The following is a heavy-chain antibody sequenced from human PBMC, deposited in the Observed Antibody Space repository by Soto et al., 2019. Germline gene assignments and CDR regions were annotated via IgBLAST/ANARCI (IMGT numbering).Heavy chain of an antibody. CDR1: GFTFSSYG. CDR3: AKDPRDIGDYYYYYMDV. V-gene: IGHV3-30*18. Sequence: GGSLRLSCAASGFTFSSYGMHWVRQAPGKGLEWVAVISYDGSNKYYADSVKGRFTISRDNSKNTLYLQMNSLRAEDTAVYYCAKDPRDIGDYYYYYMDVWGKGTTVTVSS. J-gene: IGHJ6*03. CDR2: ISYDGSNK.